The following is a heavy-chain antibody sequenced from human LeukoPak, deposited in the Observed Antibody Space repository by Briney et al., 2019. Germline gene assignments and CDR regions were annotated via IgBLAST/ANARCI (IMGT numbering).Heavy chain of an antibody. D-gene: IGHD6-13*01. CDR3: AHISSSWPDY. CDR1: GFTVNRTY. V-gene: IGHV3-23*01. Sequence: PGGSLRLSCAASGFTVNRTYMSWVRQAPGKGLEWVSAISGSGGSTYYADSVKGRFTISRDNSKNTLYLQMNSLRAEDTAVYYCAHISSSWPDYWGQGTLVTVSS. CDR2: ISGSGGST. J-gene: IGHJ4*02.